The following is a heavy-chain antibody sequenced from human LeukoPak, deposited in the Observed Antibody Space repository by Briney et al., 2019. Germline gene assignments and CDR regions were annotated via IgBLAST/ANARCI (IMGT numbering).Heavy chain of an antibody. CDR2: IIPIFGTA. J-gene: IGHJ4*02. V-gene: IGHV1-69*05. Sequence: SVKVSFKASGGTFNSYAISWVRQAPGQGREWMGGIIPIFGTANYAQKFQGRVTITTHESTSTAYMELSSLRSEDTAVYYCARGCTNGVCYFDYWGQGTLVTVSS. CDR1: GGTFNSYA. CDR3: ARGCTNGVCYFDY. D-gene: IGHD2-8*01.